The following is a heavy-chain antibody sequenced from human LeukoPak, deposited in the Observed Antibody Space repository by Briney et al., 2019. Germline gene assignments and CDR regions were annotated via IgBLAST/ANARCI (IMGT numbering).Heavy chain of an antibody. CDR1: GYSISSGYY. J-gene: IGHJ6*03. CDR3: ARHYCSGGGCYSMAV. V-gene: IGHV4-38-2*02. CDR2: IYHSGST. Sequence: SETLSLTCTVSGYSISSGYYWGWIRQPPGKGLERIGNIYHSGSTYYNPSLRSRVTISVDTSKNQFSLKLSSVTAADTAMYYCARHYCSGGGCYSMAVWGQGTTVTVSS. D-gene: IGHD2-15*01.